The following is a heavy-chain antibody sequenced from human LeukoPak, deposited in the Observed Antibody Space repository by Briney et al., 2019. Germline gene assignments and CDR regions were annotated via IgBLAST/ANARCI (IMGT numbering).Heavy chain of an antibody. Sequence: GASVKVSCKASGYTFTSYDINWVRQAPGQGLEWMGWMNPNSGNTGYAQKFQGRVTITRNTSISTAYMELSSLRSEDTAVYYCASWFGETYYDSSGSNWFDPWGQGTLVTVSS. D-gene: IGHD3-22*01. J-gene: IGHJ5*02. V-gene: IGHV1-8*03. CDR2: MNPNSGNT. CDR3: ASWFGETYYDSSGSNWFDP. CDR1: GYTFTSYD.